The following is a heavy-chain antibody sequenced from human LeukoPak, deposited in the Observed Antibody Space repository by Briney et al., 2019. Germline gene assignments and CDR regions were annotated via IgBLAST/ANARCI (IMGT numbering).Heavy chain of an antibody. D-gene: IGHD3-22*01. Sequence: GGTLRLSCAVSGVTFSSCKNYWGCNGPPPGQERDSHISSSDTSIYYAYSVKGRFTISRDNAKYLLYLQMDSLRAADTAVYYYARDTHYLDSSGYYYPYGMDVWGQGTMVTVSS. V-gene: IGHV3-48*03. CDR1: GVTFSSCK. CDR2: ISSSDTSI. CDR3: ARDTHYLDSSGYYYPYGMDV. J-gene: IGHJ6*02.